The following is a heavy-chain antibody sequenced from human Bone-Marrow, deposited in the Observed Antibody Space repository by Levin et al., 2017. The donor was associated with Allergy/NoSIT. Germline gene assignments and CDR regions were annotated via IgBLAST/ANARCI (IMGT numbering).Heavy chain of an antibody. Sequence: GLQWMGGIIPLSSTPDYAQKFQDRLTISADESTKTAYMELSSLTSEDTAVYYCARLDYYYDVNYYYYGLDVWSQGTTVTVS. V-gene: IGHV1-69*01. D-gene: IGHD3-16*01. CDR3: ARLDYYYDVNYYYYGLDV. J-gene: IGHJ6*02. CDR2: IIPLSSTP.